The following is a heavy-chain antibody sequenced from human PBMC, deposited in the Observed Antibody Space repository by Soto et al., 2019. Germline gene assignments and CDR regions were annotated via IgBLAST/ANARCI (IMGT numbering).Heavy chain of an antibody. Sequence: PSETLSLTRTVSGASISAYAWSWIRQPAGKGLEWTGRLYSSGNTNYNPSFKSRLTMSADTSKNQFSLKLSSVTAADTAVYYCARGPYSSGWYVVDYWGQGTLVTVSS. V-gene: IGHV4-4*07. CDR2: LYSSGNT. J-gene: IGHJ4*02. D-gene: IGHD6-19*01. CDR3: ARGPYSSGWYVVDY. CDR1: GASISAYA.